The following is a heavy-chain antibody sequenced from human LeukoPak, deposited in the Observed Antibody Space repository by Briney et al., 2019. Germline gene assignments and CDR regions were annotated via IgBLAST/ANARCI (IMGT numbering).Heavy chain of an antibody. V-gene: IGHV4-4*07. D-gene: IGHD3-22*01. J-gene: IGHJ3*02. Sequence: TSETLSLTCTVSGGSISSYYWSWLRQPAGKGLEWIGRIYTSGSTNYNPSLKSRVTMSVDTAKNQFSLKLSSVTAADTAVYYCARVSHYYDSSGYEDAFDIWGQGTMVTVSS. CDR3: ARVSHYYDSSGYEDAFDI. CDR2: IYTSGST. CDR1: GGSISSYY.